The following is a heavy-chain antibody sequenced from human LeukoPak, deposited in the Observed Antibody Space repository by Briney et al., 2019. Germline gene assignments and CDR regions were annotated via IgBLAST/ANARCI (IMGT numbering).Heavy chain of an antibody. Sequence: GGSLRLSCAASGFTFSSYAMSWVRQAPGKGREWVSAISGSGGSTYYADSVKGRFTISRDNSKNTLYLQMNSLRAEDTAVYYCAKGTTIFGVVPDYWGQGTLVAVSS. D-gene: IGHD3-3*01. J-gene: IGHJ4*02. V-gene: IGHV3-23*01. CDR1: GFTFSSYA. CDR3: AKGTTIFGVVPDY. CDR2: ISGSGGST.